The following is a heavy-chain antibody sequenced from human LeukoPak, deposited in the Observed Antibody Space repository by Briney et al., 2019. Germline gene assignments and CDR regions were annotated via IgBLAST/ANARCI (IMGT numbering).Heavy chain of an antibody. CDR1: GYTFTSYG. CDR3: ARHIAGTVTSGFDI. Sequence: ASVKVSCKASGYTFTSYGISWVRQAPGQGLEWKGWINTYKGNTQYAQRLQGRVTMTTDTSTNTAYMELGSLRSDDTAVYYCARHIAGTVTSGFDIWGQGTIVTVSS. J-gene: IGHJ3*02. D-gene: IGHD4-17*01. CDR2: INTYKGNT. V-gene: IGHV1-18*01.